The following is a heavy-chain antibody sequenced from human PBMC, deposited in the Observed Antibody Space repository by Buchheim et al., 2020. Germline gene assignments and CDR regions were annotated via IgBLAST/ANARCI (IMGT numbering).Heavy chain of an antibody. V-gene: IGHV4-39*07. J-gene: IGHJ5*02. D-gene: IGHD6-13*01. CDR2: IYYSGST. CDR3: ARDGVVGTIAAAGP. CDR1: GGSISSSSYY. Sequence: QLQLQESGPGLVKPSETLSLTCTVSGGSISSSSYYWGWIRQPPGKGLEWIGNIYYSGSTYYNPSLKSRVTISVEPSKKQFSLKLSSVTAADTAVYYCARDGVVGTIAAAGPWGQGTL.